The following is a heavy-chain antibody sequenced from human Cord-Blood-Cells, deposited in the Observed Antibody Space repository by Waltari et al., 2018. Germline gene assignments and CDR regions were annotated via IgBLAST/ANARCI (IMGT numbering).Heavy chain of an antibody. CDR3: ASVDFWRGFDP. CDR1: GGSFSGYY. Sequence: QVQLQQWGAGLLKPSEPLSLTCAVYGGSFSGYYWSWIRQHPGKGLEWIGEINHSGSNNHNPSLRSRVTISADTAKTQFSLKRSSVTAADTAVYYCASVDFWRGFDPWGQGTLVTVSS. D-gene: IGHD3-3*01. V-gene: IGHV4-34*01. CDR2: INHSGSN. J-gene: IGHJ5*02.